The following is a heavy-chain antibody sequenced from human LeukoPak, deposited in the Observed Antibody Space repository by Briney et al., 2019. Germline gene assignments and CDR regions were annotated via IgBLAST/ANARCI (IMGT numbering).Heavy chain of an antibody. Sequence: PGGSLRLSCAASGFTFDDYGMSWVRQAPGKGLEWVSGINWNGGSTGYADSVKGRFTISRDNAKNSLYLQMNSLRAEDTALYYCARDRLPGKYSSSWRYYFDYWGQGSLVTVSS. CDR1: GFTFDDYG. CDR3: ARDRLPGKYSSSWRYYFDY. D-gene: IGHD6-13*01. V-gene: IGHV3-20*04. CDR2: INWNGGST. J-gene: IGHJ4*02.